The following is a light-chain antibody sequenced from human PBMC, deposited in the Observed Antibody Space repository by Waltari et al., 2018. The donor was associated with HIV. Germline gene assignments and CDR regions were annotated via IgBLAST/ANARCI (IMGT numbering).Light chain of an antibody. Sequence: QPVVAPEPSLHVSPGGTVILTCASSVGFVTRCYCLYCFQQRPGQAPRTLIFDSNNRYSWTPARFTASFLGGKAVLTLTGARPEDDADYFCLLSYDGNVVFGGGTKLTVL. CDR2: DSN. V-gene: IGLV7-46*01. J-gene: IGLJ2*01. CDR1: VGFVTRCYC. CDR3: LLSYDGNVV.